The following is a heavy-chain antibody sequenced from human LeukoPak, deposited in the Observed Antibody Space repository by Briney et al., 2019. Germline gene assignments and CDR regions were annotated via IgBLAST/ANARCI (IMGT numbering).Heavy chain of an antibody. J-gene: IGHJ4*02. D-gene: IGHD6-19*01. CDR3: ARETVAGTFDY. CDR2: ISSTADIV. Sequence: PGGSLRLSCAASGFTFSEYYMSWIRQAPGKGLEWVSDISSTADIVSYADFVLGRFTISRDNGDDSLSLQLNNLRAEDTAVYYCARETVAGTFDYRSQGTLVTVSS. V-gene: IGHV3-11*01. CDR1: GFTFSEYY.